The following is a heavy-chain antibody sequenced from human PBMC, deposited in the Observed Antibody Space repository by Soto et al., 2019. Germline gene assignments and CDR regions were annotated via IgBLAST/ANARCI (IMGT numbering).Heavy chain of an antibody. Sequence: GGSLRLSCAASGFTFSNAWMSWVRQAPGKGLEWVGRIKSKTDGGTTDYAAPVKGRFTISRDDSKNTLYLQMNSMKTEDAAVYYCTTSPVDDAFDIWGQGTMVTVSS. CDR3: TTSPVDDAFDI. CDR1: GFTFSNAW. V-gene: IGHV3-15*01. CDR2: IKSKTDGGTT. J-gene: IGHJ3*02. D-gene: IGHD3-9*01.